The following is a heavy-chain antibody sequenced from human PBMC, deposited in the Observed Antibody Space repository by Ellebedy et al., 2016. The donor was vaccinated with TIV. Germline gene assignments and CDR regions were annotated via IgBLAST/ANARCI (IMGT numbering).Heavy chain of an antibody. V-gene: IGHV3-11*01. CDR2: MSSSGRTI. Sequence: PGGSLRLSCAASGFTFNDYYMSWVRQAPGRGLEWLSYMSSSGRTIYYADSVKGRFTISRDNAKNSLYLQMNSLRAEDTAVYYCAREGDTAMVHGMDVWGQGTTVTVSS. CDR3: AREGDTAMVHGMDV. CDR1: GFTFNDYY. D-gene: IGHD5-18*01. J-gene: IGHJ6*02.